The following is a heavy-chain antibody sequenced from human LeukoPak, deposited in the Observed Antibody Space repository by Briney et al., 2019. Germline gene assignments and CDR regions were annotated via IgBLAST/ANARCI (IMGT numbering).Heavy chain of an antibody. CDR2: INDSGTT. V-gene: IGHV4-34*01. CDR1: GGSFSGYY. CDR3: ARSGRYQIY. J-gene: IGHJ4*02. D-gene: IGHD3-10*01. Sequence: SETLSLTCAVYGGSFSGYYWSWIRQPPGKGLEWIEEINDSGTTNYNPSLKSRVTISEDTFRNQFSLKLSSVTAADTAVYYCARSGRYQIYWGRGTLVTVSS.